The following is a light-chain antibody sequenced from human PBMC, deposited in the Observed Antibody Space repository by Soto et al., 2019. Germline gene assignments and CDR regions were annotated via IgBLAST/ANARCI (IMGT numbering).Light chain of an antibody. V-gene: IGKV1-5*01. Sequence: DIQMTQSPPTLSASVGDRVTITCRASQSIRNYLAWYQQMPGKAPKLLIYGAYNLQSGFPSRFSGSGSGTEFTLTISSLQPDDFATYFCQHHNSYSQTFGQGNKVEIK. CDR1: QSIRNY. CDR3: QHHNSYSQT. J-gene: IGKJ1*01. CDR2: GAY.